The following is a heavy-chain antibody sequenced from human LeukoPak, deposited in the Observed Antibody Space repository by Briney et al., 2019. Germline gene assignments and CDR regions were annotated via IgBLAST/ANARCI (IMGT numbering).Heavy chain of an antibody. CDR2: ISYDGSNK. D-gene: IGHD6-6*01. CDR1: GFTFSSYA. V-gene: IGHV3-30-3*01. CDR3: ARVEGSSSGFYYYYYMDV. J-gene: IGHJ6*03. Sequence: PRGSLRLSCAASGFTFSSYAMHWVRQAPGKGLEWVAVISYDGSNKYYADSVKGRFTISRDNSKNTLYLQMNSLRAEDTAVYYCARVEGSSSGFYYYYYMDVWGKGTTVTVSS.